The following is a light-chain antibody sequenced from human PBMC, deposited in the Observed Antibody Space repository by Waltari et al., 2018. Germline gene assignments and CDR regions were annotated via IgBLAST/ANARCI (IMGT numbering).Light chain of an antibody. CDR3: QSYDTTLSVV. CDR2: GGT. Sequence: QSVLTQPPSVSGAPGQRVTISCTGSGSNIGAGYDVPWYPPLPRAAPKLLIYGGTSRPLGVPDRFFGSTSGTSAFLAITGLQAEDEADYYCQSYDTTLSVVFGGGTKLTVL. J-gene: IGLJ3*02. V-gene: IGLV1-40*01. CDR1: GSNIGAGYD.